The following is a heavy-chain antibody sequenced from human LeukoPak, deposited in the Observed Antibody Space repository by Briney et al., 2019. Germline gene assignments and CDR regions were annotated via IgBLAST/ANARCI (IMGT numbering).Heavy chain of an antibody. CDR3: ARESRRIAAAGSSYYMDV. V-gene: IGHV4-39*07. D-gene: IGHD6-13*01. Sequence: PSETLSLTCTVSGGSISSSSYYWGWIRQPPGKGLEWIGSIYYSGSTYYNPSLKSRVTISVDTSKNQFSLMLNSVTAADTAVYYCARESRRIAAAGSSYYMDVWGRGTTVTVSS. J-gene: IGHJ6*03. CDR1: GGSISSSSYY. CDR2: IYYSGST.